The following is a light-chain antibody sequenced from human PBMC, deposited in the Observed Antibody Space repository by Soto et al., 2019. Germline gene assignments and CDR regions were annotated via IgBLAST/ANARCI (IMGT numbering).Light chain of an antibody. J-gene: IGKJ1*01. CDR2: DAS. CDR1: QSVSSD. Sequence: ERVMTQSPATLSVSPGERATLCCRASQSVSSDLAWYHQKPGQAPRLLIYDASTRATGIPARFSGSGSGTEFTLTINSLQSEDFAVYYCQQYNNWPRTFGQGTKVDIK. V-gene: IGKV3-15*01. CDR3: QQYNNWPRT.